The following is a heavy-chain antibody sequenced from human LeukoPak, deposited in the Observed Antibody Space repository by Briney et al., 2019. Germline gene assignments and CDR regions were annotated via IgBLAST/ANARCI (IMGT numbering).Heavy chain of an antibody. V-gene: IGHV4-39*01. CDR2: IYHTGTT. D-gene: IGHD2-15*01. Sequence: SETLSLTCNVSGGAISDTSYYWGWIRQPPGKGLDWIGSIYHTGTTYYSPSLKSRVTISVHTSKNHFSLELSSVTAADTAVYYCARQQCNGGSCYFRAIWFDPWGQGTLVTVSS. CDR3: ARQQCNGGSCYFRAIWFDP. CDR1: GGAISDTSYY. J-gene: IGHJ5*02.